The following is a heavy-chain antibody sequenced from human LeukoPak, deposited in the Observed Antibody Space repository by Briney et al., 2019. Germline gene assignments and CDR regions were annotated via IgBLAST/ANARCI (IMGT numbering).Heavy chain of an antibody. V-gene: IGHV1-18*01. CDR3: ARDSSGLSSFDY. D-gene: IGHD6-19*01. CDR1: GYTFTSYG. Sequence: ASVKVSCKASGYTFTSYGISWVRQAPGQGLEWMGWISAYNGNTDYAQKLQGRVTMTTDTSTSTAYMELRSLRSDDTAVYYCARDSSGLSSFDYWGQGTLVTVSS. CDR2: ISAYNGNT. J-gene: IGHJ4*02.